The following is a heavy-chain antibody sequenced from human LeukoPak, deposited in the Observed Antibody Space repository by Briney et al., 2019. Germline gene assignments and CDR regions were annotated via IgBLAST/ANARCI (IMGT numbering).Heavy chain of an antibody. CDR3: ARGYVYCSGGSCPFWFDP. J-gene: IGHJ5*02. CDR1: GGSISSYY. CDR2: IYYSGST. Sequence: SETLSLTCTVSGGSISSYYWSWIRQPPGKGLEWIGYIYYSGSTNYNPSLKSRVTISVDTSKNQFSLKLSSVTAADTAVYYCARGYVYCSGGSCPFWFDPWGQGTLVTVSS. V-gene: IGHV4-59*12. D-gene: IGHD2-15*01.